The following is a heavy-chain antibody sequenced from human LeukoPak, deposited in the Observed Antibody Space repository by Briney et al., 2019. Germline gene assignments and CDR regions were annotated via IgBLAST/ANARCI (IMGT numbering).Heavy chain of an antibody. CDR1: GGSISSYY. CDR2: IYYSGST. J-gene: IGHJ3*02. CDR3: ARDSSAYQTPEI. D-gene: IGHD1-14*01. Sequence: PSETLFLTCNVSGGSISSYYWSWIRQPPGKGLEWIGNIYYSGSTNYNPSLNSRVTISVDTSKNQFSLKLSSVTAADTAVYYCARDSSAYQTPEIWGQGTTVTVSS. V-gene: IGHV4-59*01.